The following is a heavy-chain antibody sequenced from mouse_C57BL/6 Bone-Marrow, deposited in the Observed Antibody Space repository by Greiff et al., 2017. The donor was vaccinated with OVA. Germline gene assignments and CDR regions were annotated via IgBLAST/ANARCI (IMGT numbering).Heavy chain of an antibody. CDR2: IYPYDSET. CDR3: ASDY. Sequence: QVQLKQSGAELVRPGSSVKLSCTASGYTFTSYWMDWVKQRPGQGLEWIGNIYPYDSETHYNQKFKDKSTLTVDKSSSTAYMQLSSLTSEDSAVYYCASDYWGQGTTLTVSA. J-gene: IGHJ2*01. V-gene: IGHV1-61*01. CDR1: GYTFTSYW.